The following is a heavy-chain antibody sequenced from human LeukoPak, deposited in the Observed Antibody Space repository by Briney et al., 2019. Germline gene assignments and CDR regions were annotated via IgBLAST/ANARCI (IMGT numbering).Heavy chain of an antibody. V-gene: IGHV3-21*01. CDR2: ISSSSSYI. D-gene: IGHD6-13*01. Sequence: GGSLRLSCAASGFTFSSYSMNWVRQAPGKVLEWVSSISSSSSYIYYADSVKGRFTISRDNAKNSLYLQMNSLRAEDTAVYYCARSIAAAGSSDYWGQGTLVTVSS. CDR1: GFTFSSYS. J-gene: IGHJ4*02. CDR3: ARSIAAAGSSDY.